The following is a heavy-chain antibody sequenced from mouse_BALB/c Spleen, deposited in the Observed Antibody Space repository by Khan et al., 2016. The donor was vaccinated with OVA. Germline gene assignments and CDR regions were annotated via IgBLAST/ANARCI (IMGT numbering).Heavy chain of an antibody. CDR3: ASELGRYYAMDY. Sequence: EVKLQESGPGLVKPSQSLSLTCTVTGYSITSDYAWNWIRQFPGNKLEWMGYISYSDNTTYNPSLKSRISITRDTSKNQFFLHLNSVTTDDTATYYCASELGRYYAMDYWGQGTSVTVSS. J-gene: IGHJ4*01. CDR2: ISYSDNT. CDR1: GYSITSDYA. D-gene: IGHD4-1*01. V-gene: IGHV3-2*02.